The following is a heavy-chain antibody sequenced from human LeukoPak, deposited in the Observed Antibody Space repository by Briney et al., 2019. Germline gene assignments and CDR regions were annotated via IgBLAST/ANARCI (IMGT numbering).Heavy chain of an antibody. J-gene: IGHJ6*02. V-gene: IGHV4-34*01. Sequence: SETLSLTCAVYGGSFSGYYWGWIRQPPGKGLEWIGEINHSGSTNYNPSLKSRVTISVDTSKNQFSLKLSSVTAADTAVYYCARGSSSWSVPRVMDVWGQGTTVTVSS. CDR2: INHSGST. CDR3: ARGSSSWSVPRVMDV. CDR1: GGSFSGYY. D-gene: IGHD6-13*01.